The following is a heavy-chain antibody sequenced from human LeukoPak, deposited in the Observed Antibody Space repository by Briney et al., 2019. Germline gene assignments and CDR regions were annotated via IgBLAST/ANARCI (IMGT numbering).Heavy chain of an antibody. CDR1: GGSISSSSYY. Sequence: SETLSLTCSVSGGSISSSSYYWGWIRQPPGKGLEWIGSIYYSGSTYYNPSLKSRVTISVDTSKNQFSLKLSSVTAADTAVYYCARGALSQGWFYPWGQGTLVTVSS. D-gene: IGHD3-16*02. CDR3: ARGALSQGWFYP. CDR2: IYYSGST. J-gene: IGHJ5*02. V-gene: IGHV4-39*01.